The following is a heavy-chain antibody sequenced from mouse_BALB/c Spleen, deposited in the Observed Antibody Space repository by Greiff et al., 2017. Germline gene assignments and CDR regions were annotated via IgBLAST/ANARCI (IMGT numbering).Heavy chain of an antibody. CDR1: GFTFSSYG. J-gene: IGHJ3*01. CDR2: ISRGGSYN. D-gene: IGHD2-4*01. V-gene: IGHV5-6*01. CDR3: ARRDDYSWCAY. Sequence: EVHLVESGGDLVKPGGSLKLSCAASGFTFSSYGMSWVRQTPDKRLEWVATISRGGSYNYYPDSVKGRFTISRDTAKNTLYLQMSSLKSEDKAMYYWARRDDYSWCAYWGQGTLVTVSA.